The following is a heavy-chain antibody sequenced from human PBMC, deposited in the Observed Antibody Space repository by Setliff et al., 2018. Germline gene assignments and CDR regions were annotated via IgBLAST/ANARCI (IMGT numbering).Heavy chain of an antibody. D-gene: IGHD2-21*02. J-gene: IGHJ6*03. Sequence: SVKVSCKASGGAFSNYGITWVRQAPGQGLEWMGGIIPIFGTTTYAQKFLGRVTITTDEFSSTGYMELSSLRSEDTAVYFCARESVVVVTTTNYHYYIDVWGEGTTVTVSS. CDR2: IIPIFGTT. V-gene: IGHV1-69*05. CDR1: GGAFSNYG. CDR3: ARESVVVVTTTNYHYYIDV.